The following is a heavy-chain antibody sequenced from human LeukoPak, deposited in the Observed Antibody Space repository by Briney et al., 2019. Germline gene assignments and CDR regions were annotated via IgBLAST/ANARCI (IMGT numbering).Heavy chain of an antibody. V-gene: IGHV3-23*01. Sequence: GGSLRLSCAASGFTFSSYSMSWVRQAPGKGLEWVSAISGSGGSTYYADSVKGRFTISRDNSKNTLYLQMNSLRAEDTAVYYCAKGLWFGESGDYWGQGTLVTVSS. CDR2: ISGSGGST. J-gene: IGHJ4*02. D-gene: IGHD3-10*01. CDR1: GFTFSSYS. CDR3: AKGLWFGESGDY.